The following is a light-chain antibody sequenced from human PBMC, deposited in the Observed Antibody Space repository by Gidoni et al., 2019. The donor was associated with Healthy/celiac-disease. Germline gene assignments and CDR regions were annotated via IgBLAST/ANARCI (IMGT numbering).Light chain of an antibody. V-gene: IGKV2-28*01. Sequence: DIVMPQSPLSLPVTPGEPASISCRSSQSLLHSNGYNYLDWYLQKPGQSPQLLIYLGSNRASGVPDRFSGSGSGTDFTLKISRVEAEDVGVYYCMQALQTPSLFTFGPGTKVDIK. CDR2: LGS. CDR3: MQALQTPSLFT. CDR1: QSLLHSNGYNY. J-gene: IGKJ3*01.